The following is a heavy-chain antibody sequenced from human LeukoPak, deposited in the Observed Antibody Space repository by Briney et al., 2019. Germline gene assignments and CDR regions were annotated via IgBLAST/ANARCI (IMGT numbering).Heavy chain of an antibody. Sequence: SETLSLTCAVYGGSFSGYYWSWIRQPPGKGLEWIGEINHSGSTNYNPSLKSRVTISVDTSKNQFSLKLSSVTAAEPAVYYCARAGRTRIAAAGFDPWGQGTLVTVSS. CDR3: ARAGRTRIAAAGFDP. CDR2: INHSGST. V-gene: IGHV4-34*01. D-gene: IGHD6-13*01. J-gene: IGHJ5*02. CDR1: GGSFSGYY.